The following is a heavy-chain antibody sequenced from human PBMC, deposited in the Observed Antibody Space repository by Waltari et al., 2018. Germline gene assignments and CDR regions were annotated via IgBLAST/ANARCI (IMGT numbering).Heavy chain of an antibody. V-gene: IGHV1-69*04. CDR1: GGTFSSYA. D-gene: IGHD6-13*01. CDR3: ARRRQQLGAFDI. Sequence: QVQLVQSGAEVKKPGSSMKVSCKASGGTFSSYAISWVRQAPGQGLEWMGGISPILGIANYAQKFQGRVTITADESTSTAYMELSSLRSEDTAVYYCARRRQQLGAFDIWGQGTMVTVSS. J-gene: IGHJ3*02. CDR2: ISPILGIA.